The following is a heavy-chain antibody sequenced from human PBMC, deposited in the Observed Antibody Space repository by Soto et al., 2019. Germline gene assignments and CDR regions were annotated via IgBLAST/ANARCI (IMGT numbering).Heavy chain of an antibody. Sequence: QVQLVQSGAEVKKPGSSVKVSCKASGGTFSSYTISWVRQAPGQGLEWMGRIIPILGIANYAQKFQGSVTITADKSTSTADMELISLRSEDTAVYYCARGLNVGELSNWGQGTLVTVSS. V-gene: IGHV1-69*02. CDR3: ARGLNVGELSN. J-gene: IGHJ4*02. CDR2: IIPILGIA. CDR1: GGTFSSYT. D-gene: IGHD3-16*02.